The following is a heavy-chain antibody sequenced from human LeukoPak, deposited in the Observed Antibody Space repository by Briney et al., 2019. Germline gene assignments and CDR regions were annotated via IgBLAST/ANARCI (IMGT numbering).Heavy chain of an antibody. V-gene: IGHV4-59*01. Sequence: PSETLSLTCTVSGCSISSYYWSWIRQPPGKGLEWNGYIYYSGSTNYNPSLKSRVTISVDTSKNQFSLKLSSVTAADTAVYYCAREIRTGYCSSTSCYRGPNWFDPWGQGTLVTVSS. CDR2: IYYSGST. D-gene: IGHD2-2*01. CDR3: AREIRTGYCSSTSCYRGPNWFDP. J-gene: IGHJ5*02. CDR1: GCSISSYY.